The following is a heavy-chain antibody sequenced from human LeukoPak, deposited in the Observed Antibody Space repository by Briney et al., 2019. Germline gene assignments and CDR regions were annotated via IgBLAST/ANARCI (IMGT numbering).Heavy chain of an antibody. Sequence: SETLSLTCTVSGGSIRSGDHYWGWIRQPPGKGLEWIGNIYYSGTTYYNPSLKSRVTISVDTSKNQISLKLSSMTAADTAVYYCARAPGYCSGGSCYAYYMDVWGKGTTVTVSS. CDR3: ARAPGYCSGGSCYAYYMDV. V-gene: IGHV4-39*07. CDR1: GGSIRSGDHY. D-gene: IGHD2-15*01. J-gene: IGHJ6*03. CDR2: IYYSGTT.